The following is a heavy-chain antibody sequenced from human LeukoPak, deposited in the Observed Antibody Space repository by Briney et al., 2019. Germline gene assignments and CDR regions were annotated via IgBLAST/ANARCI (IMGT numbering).Heavy chain of an antibody. J-gene: IGHJ4*02. D-gene: IGHD6-6*01. Sequence: SETLSLTCTVSGGSISSYYWSWIRQPPGKGLEWIGYIYYSGSTNYNPSLKSRVTISVDTSKNQFSLKLSSVTAADTAVYYCASYSSSSPDYFDYWGQGTLVTVSS. CDR2: IYYSGST. CDR1: GGSISSYY. V-gene: IGHV4-59*01. CDR3: ASYSSSSPDYFDY.